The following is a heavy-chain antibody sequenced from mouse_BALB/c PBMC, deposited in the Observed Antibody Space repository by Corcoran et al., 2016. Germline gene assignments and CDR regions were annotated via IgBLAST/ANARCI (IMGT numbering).Heavy chain of an antibody. Sequence: GTELVKPGASVKISCKASGYSFTGYYMHWVKQSHVKSLEWIGRINPYNGATSYNQNFKDKASLTVDKSSSTAYMELHSLTSEDSAVYYCAIYGNYWYFDVWGAGTTVTASS. CDR3: AIYGNYWYFDV. CDR1: GYSFTGYY. CDR2: INPYNGAT. V-gene: IGHV1-26*01. J-gene: IGHJ1*01. D-gene: IGHD2-1*01.